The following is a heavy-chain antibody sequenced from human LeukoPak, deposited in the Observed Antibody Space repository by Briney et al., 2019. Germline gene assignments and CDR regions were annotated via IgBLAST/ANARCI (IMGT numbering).Heavy chain of an antibody. CDR3: ARDPHYYYDSSGYADY. CDR1: GFTFSSYS. D-gene: IGHD3-22*01. Sequence: GGSLRLSCAASGFTFSSYSMNWVRQAPGKGLEWVSSISSSSSYIYYADSVKGRFTISRDNAKNSLYLQMNSLRAEDTAVYYCARDPHYYYDSSGYADYWGQGTLVTVSS. CDR2: ISSSSSYI. J-gene: IGHJ4*02. V-gene: IGHV3-21*01.